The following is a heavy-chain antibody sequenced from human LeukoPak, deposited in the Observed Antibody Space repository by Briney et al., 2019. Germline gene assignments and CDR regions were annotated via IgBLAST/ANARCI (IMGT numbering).Heavy chain of an antibody. D-gene: IGHD2-15*01. J-gene: IGHJ6*02. Sequence: GGSLRLSCAASGFTFSSYAMSWVRQAPGKGLEWVSSISGSGNRTYYADSVKGRFTISRDNSKNTLFLQMNSLRAEDTAVYYCAKNLYCGGGSCYPSALGMDIWGQGTTVTVSS. V-gene: IGHV3-23*01. CDR3: AKNLYCGGGSCYPSALGMDI. CDR2: ISGSGNRT. CDR1: GFTFSSYA.